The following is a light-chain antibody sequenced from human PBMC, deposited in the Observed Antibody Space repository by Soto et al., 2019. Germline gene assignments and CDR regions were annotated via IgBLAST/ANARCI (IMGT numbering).Light chain of an antibody. CDR1: SSDIGAYNF. J-gene: IGLJ2*01. CDR2: DVN. Sequence: QSALTQPASVSGSPGQSITISCTATSSDIGAYNFVSWYQQHPGKAPKLMLYDVNIRPSGVSNRFSGSKSGNTASLTISGLQAEDEADYYCTSCTTSTTMIFGGGTQLTVL. V-gene: IGLV2-14*03. CDR3: TSCTTSTTMI.